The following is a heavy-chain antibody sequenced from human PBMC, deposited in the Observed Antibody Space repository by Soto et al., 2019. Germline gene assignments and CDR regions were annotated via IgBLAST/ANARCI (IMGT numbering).Heavy chain of an antibody. CDR2: ISYDGSNT. CDR3: AKEGGLSGSYYISSSYYFDY. V-gene: IGHV3-30*18. CDR1: GFTFSSYG. D-gene: IGHD1-26*01. J-gene: IGHJ4*02. Sequence: GVSLRLSFVASGFTFSSYGMHWVCQAPGKGLEWVAIISYDGSNTYYADSVKGRFTISRDNSKNTLYLQMNSLRAEDTSVYYCAKEGGLSGSYYISSSYYFDYWGQGTLVTVSS.